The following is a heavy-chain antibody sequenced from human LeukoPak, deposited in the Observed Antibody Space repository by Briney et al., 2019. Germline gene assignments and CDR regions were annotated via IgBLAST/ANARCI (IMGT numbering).Heavy chain of an antibody. CDR2: IRYDGTDE. D-gene: IGHD3-10*01. Sequence: GSLRLSCAASGFTFSDHYMSWIRQAPGKGLEWLAFIRYDGTDESYGASVRGRLTISRDDSLNTLYLQMDSLGHDDTAVYYCARNRAFGTFDAFDMWGQGTMVTVSS. CDR1: GFTFSDHY. J-gene: IGHJ3*02. V-gene: IGHV3-30*02. CDR3: ARNRAFGTFDAFDM.